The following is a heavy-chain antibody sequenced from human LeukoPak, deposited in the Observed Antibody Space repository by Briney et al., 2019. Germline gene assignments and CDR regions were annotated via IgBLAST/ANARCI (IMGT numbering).Heavy chain of an antibody. Sequence: SETLSLTCTVSGGSISSYYWSWIRQPAGKGLEWIGRIYTSGSTNYNPSLKSRVTMSVDTSKNQFSLRLSSVTAADTAMYYCVKSGGYGLIDYWGQGTLVTVSS. J-gene: IGHJ4*02. V-gene: IGHV4-4*07. CDR2: IYTSGST. D-gene: IGHD6-19*01. CDR1: GGSISSYY. CDR3: VKSGGYGLIDY.